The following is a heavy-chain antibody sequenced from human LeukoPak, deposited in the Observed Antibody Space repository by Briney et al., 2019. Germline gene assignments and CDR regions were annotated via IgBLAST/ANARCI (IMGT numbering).Heavy chain of an antibody. Sequence: GGSLRLSCAASGFTFSSYSMNWVRQAPGKGLEWVGRIKSKTDGGTTDYAAPVKGRFTISRDDSKNTLYLQMNSLKTEDTAVYYCTTTENWGKWELLRDAFDIWGQGTMVTVSS. D-gene: IGHD1-26*01. CDR3: TTTENWGKWELLRDAFDI. V-gene: IGHV3-15*01. J-gene: IGHJ3*02. CDR1: GFTFSSYS. CDR2: IKSKTDGGTT.